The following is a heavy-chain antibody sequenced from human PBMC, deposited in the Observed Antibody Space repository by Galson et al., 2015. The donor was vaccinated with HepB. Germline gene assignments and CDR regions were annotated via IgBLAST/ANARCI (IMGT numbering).Heavy chain of an antibody. CDR1: GGSFSGYY. CDR2: IKQDGSEK. CDR3: ARDCSSTSCLGY. Sequence: ETLSLTCAVYGGSFSGYYWSWIRQPPGKGLEWVANIKQDGSEKYYVDSVKGRFTISRDNARNSLYLQMNSLRAEDTAVYYCARDCSSTSCLGYWGQGTLVAVSS. V-gene: IGHV3-7*03. D-gene: IGHD2-2*01. J-gene: IGHJ4*02.